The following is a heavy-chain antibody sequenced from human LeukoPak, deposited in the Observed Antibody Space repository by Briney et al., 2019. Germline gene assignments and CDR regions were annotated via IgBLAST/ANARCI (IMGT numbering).Heavy chain of an antibody. CDR2: IIPIFGTA. V-gene: IGHV1-69*13. CDR3: ARDGCSSTSCYTVNNWFDP. Sequence: ASVKVSCKASGGTFSSYAISWVRQAPGQGLEWMGGIIPIFGTANYAQKFQGRVTITADESTSTAYMELSSLRSEDTAVYYCARDGCSSTSCYTVNNWFDPWGQGTLATVSS. CDR1: GGTFSSYA. D-gene: IGHD2-2*02. J-gene: IGHJ5*02.